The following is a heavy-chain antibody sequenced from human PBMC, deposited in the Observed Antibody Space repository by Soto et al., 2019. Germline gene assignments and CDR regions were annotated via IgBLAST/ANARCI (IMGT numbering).Heavy chain of an antibody. D-gene: IGHD3-10*01. Sequence: PGESLKISCKGSGYSFTSYWIGWVRQMPGKGLEWMGIIYPGDSDTRYSPSFQGQVTISANKSISTAYLQWSSLKASDTAMYYCARPGFTMVRGVIGPDDYYYGMDVWGQGTTVTVSS. CDR1: GYSFTSYW. CDR3: ARPGFTMVRGVIGPDDYYYGMDV. CDR2: IYPGDSDT. J-gene: IGHJ6*02. V-gene: IGHV5-51*01.